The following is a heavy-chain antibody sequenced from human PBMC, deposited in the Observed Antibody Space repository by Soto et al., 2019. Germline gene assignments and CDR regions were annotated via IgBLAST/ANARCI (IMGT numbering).Heavy chain of an antibody. CDR2: ISWDDDK. CDR1: GFSLTTSGVG. J-gene: IGHJ4*02. Sequence: QITLKESGPTVVKPTETLTLTCTFSGFSLTTSGVGVGWVRQSPGKAPEWLALISWDDDKRYSTSLKSRLTITKDTSKNQVVLTMANVDPADTATYYCEHRVLRTVFGLVTTTASYFDFWGQGTPVVVSS. V-gene: IGHV2-5*02. D-gene: IGHD3-3*01. CDR3: EHRVLRTVFGLVTTTASYFDF.